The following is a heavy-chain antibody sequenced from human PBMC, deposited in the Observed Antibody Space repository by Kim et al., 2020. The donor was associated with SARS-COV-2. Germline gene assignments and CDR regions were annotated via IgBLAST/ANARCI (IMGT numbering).Heavy chain of an antibody. Sequence: GGSLRLSCAASGFTFSSYEMNWVRQAPGKGLEWVSYISSSGSTIYYADSVKGRFTISRDNAKNSLYLQMNSLRAEDTAVYYCAREGSGYSYGVDYWGQGTLVTVSS. CDR2: ISSSGSTI. J-gene: IGHJ4*02. CDR3: AREGSGYSYGVDY. V-gene: IGHV3-48*03. CDR1: GFTFSSYE. D-gene: IGHD5-18*01.